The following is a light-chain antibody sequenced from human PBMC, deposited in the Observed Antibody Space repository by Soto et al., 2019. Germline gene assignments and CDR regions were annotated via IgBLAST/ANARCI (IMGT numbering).Light chain of an antibody. CDR1: NSDVGRFNL. Sequence: QSALTQPASVSGSPGQSITISCTGTNSDVGRFNLVSWYQHHPDKAPKLMIFGVTKRPSGVSNRFSGSKSGNTASLTISGLQAEDEAHYYCCSYATGGTYVFGTGTKLTVL. J-gene: IGLJ1*01. CDR2: GVT. CDR3: CSYATGGTYV. V-gene: IGLV2-23*02.